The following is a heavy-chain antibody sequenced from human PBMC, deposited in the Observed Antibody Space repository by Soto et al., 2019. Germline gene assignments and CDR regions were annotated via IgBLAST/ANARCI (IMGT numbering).Heavy chain of an antibody. V-gene: IGHV2-5*02. CDR2: IYWDDDK. D-gene: IGHD3-10*01. Sequence: SGPTLVKPTQTLTLTCTFSGFSLSTSGVGVGWIRQPPGKALEWLALIYWDDDKRYSPSLNSRLTIPKDTSKNQVVLTMTNMDPVDTATYYCAHSHEKRITMVRGVIPRFDPWGQGTLVTVSS. CDR3: AHSHEKRITMVRGVIPRFDP. CDR1: GFSLSTSGVG. J-gene: IGHJ5*02.